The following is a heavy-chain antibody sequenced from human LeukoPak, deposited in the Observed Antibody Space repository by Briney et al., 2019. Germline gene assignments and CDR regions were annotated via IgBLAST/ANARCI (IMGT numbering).Heavy chain of an antibody. V-gene: IGHV1-18*01. CDR2: ISAYNGNT. CDR3: ARDSSAYYYDSSGYYLGIKSYYFDY. Sequence: ASVKVSCKASGYTFTSYGISWVRQAPGQGLEWMGWISAYNGNTNYAQKLQGRVTMTTDTSTSTAYMELRSLRSDDTPVYYCARDSSAYYYDSSGYYLGIKSYYFDYWRQGTLVTVSS. CDR1: GYTFTSYG. D-gene: IGHD3-22*01. J-gene: IGHJ4*02.